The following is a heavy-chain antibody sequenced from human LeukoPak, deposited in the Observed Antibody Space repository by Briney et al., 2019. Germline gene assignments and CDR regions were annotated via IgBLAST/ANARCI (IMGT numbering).Heavy chain of an antibody. CDR3: ARESSAAAGDY. Sequence: SETLSLTCTVSGGSISRGSYYWIWIRQPAGTGLEWIGRIYTSGSTNYNPSLKRRVTMSLDTSKNQVSLNLRSVTAADTAVYYCARESSAAAGDYWGQGTLVTVSS. CDR1: GGSISRGSYY. D-gene: IGHD6-13*01. V-gene: IGHV4-61*02. CDR2: IYTSGST. J-gene: IGHJ4*02.